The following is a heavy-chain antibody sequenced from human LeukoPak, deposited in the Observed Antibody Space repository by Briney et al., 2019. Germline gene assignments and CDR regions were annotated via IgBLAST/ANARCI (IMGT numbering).Heavy chain of an antibody. V-gene: IGHV3-30*18. J-gene: IGHJ4*02. Sequence: GGSLRLSCAASGFTFSNYGMHWVRQAPGKGLEWVAVIAHDGSIKHYADSVKGRFTISRDNSKNTLYLQMNSLTSEDSAVYSCAKESLGRGCSYGSYFDCWGQGTLVTASS. CDR1: GFTFSNYG. CDR2: IAHDGSIK. CDR3: AKESLGRGCSYGSYFDC. D-gene: IGHD3-10*01.